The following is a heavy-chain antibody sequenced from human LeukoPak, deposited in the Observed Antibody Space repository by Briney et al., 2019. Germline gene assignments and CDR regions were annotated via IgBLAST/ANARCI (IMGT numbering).Heavy chain of an antibody. CDR2: INPSGGST. D-gene: IGHD3-22*01. Sequence: ASVKVSCKVSGYTFTSYYTHWVRQAPGQGLEWMGIINPSGGSTSYAQKFQGRVTMTRDTSTSTVYMELSSLRSEDTAVYYCARDWGYYYDSSGYYPDDAFDIWGQGTMVTVSS. CDR1: GYTFTSYY. CDR3: ARDWGYYYDSSGYYPDDAFDI. J-gene: IGHJ3*02. V-gene: IGHV1-46*01.